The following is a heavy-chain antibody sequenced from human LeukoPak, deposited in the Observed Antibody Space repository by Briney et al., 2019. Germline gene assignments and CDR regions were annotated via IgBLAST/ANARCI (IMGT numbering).Heavy chain of an antibody. CDR1: GYTFTGYY. CDR3: ARDSRSSWYMDY. Sequence: ASVKVSCKASGYTFTGYYMHWVRQAPGQGLEWMGWINPNSGGTNYAQKFQGRVTMTRDTSISPAYMELSRLRSDDTAVYHCARDSRSSWYMDYWGQGTLVTVSS. CDR2: INPNSGGT. D-gene: IGHD6-13*01. J-gene: IGHJ4*02. V-gene: IGHV1-2*02.